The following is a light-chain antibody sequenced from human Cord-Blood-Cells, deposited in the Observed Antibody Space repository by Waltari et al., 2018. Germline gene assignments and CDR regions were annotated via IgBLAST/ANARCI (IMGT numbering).Light chain of an antibody. CDR3: QSYDSSNHVV. CDR2: EDN. CDR1: SGSIASNY. Sequence: NFMLTQPHSVSESPGKTVTISCTSSSGSIASNYVQWYQQRPGSSPTTVIYEDNQRPFGVPGRFSGSIDSSSNSASLTISGLKTEDEADYYCQSYDSSNHVVFGGGTKLTVL. V-gene: IGLV6-57*01. J-gene: IGLJ2*01.